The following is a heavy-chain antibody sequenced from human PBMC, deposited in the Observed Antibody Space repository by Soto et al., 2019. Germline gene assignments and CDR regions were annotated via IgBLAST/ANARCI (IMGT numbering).Heavy chain of an antibody. V-gene: IGHV1-58*01. J-gene: IGHJ4*02. CDR2: IVVGSGNT. CDR3: AADHNYYDSGGYYFLDY. D-gene: IGHD3-22*01. Sequence: SVKVSCKASGFTFTSSAVQWVRQARGQRLEWIGWIVVGSGNTNYAQKFQERVTITRDMSTSTAYMELSSLRSEDTAVYYCAADHNYYDSGGYYFLDYWGQGTLVTVSS. CDR1: GFTFTSSA.